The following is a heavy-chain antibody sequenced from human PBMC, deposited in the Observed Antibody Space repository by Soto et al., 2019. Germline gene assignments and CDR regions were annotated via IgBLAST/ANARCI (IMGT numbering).Heavy chain of an antibody. CDR1: GGSISSGDYY. V-gene: IGHV4-30-4*01. D-gene: IGHD3-9*01. CDR2: IYYSGST. J-gene: IGHJ4*02. CDR3: ARSYDILTGYPYYFDY. Sequence: QVQLQESGPGLVKPSQTLSLTCTVSGGSISSGDYYWSWIRQPPGKGLEWIGYIYYSGSTYYNPSIKGRVTISVDTSKNQFSLKLSSVTAADTAVYYCARSYDILTGYPYYFDYWGQGTLVTVSS.